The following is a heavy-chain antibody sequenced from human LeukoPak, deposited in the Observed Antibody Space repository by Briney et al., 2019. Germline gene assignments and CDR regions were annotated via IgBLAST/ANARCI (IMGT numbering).Heavy chain of an antibody. Sequence: SETLSLTCTVSGGSISGYQWSWIRQPPGKGLEWIGYIYNSGSTKYNPSLKSRVTISVDTSKNQFSLKLSSVTAADTAVYYCARVLKLAAAGSNWFDPWGQGTLVTVSS. D-gene: IGHD6-13*01. J-gene: IGHJ5*02. CDR1: GGSISGYQ. V-gene: IGHV4-59*08. CDR3: ARVLKLAAAGSNWFDP. CDR2: IYNSGST.